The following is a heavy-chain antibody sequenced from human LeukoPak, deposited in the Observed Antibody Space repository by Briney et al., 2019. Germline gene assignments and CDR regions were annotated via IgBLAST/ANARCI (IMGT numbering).Heavy chain of an antibody. CDR3: ASSRAAAALDY. D-gene: IGHD6-13*01. J-gene: IGHJ4*02. CDR2: INPNSGGT. V-gene: IGHV1-2*02. Sequence: ASVKVSCKASGYTFTGYYMHWVRQAPGQGLEWMGWINPNSGGTNYAQKFQGMVTMTRDTSISTAYMELSSLRSEDTAVYYCASSRAAAALDYWGQGTLVTVSS. CDR1: GYTFTGYY.